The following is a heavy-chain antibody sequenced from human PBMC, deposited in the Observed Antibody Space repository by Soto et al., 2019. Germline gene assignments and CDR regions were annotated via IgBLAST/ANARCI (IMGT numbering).Heavy chain of an antibody. J-gene: IGHJ3*02. CDR1: GFTFSSYA. V-gene: IGHV3-64D*08. CDR2: ISSNGGST. Sequence: GSLRLSCSASGFTFSSYAMHWVRQAPGKGLEYVSAISSNGGSTYYAGSVKGRFTISRDNSKNTLYLQMSSLGAEDTAVYYCVTPSGSYDAFDIWGQGTMVTVSS. D-gene: IGHD1-26*01. CDR3: VTPSGSYDAFDI.